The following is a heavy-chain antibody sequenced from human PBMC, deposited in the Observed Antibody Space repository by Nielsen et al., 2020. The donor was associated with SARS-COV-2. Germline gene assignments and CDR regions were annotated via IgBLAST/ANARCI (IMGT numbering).Heavy chain of an antibody. Sequence: SETLSLTCTVSGGSISSSSYYWGWIRQPPGKGLEWIGSIYYSGSTYYNPSLKSRVTISVDTSKNQFSLKLSSVTAADTAVYYCAGIVGFFQRGRHYYYYYGMDVWGQGTTVTVSS. J-gene: IGHJ6*02. CDR2: IYYSGST. V-gene: IGHV4-39*01. D-gene: IGHD3-10*01. CDR1: GGSISSSSYY. CDR3: AGIVGFFQRGRHYYYYYGMDV.